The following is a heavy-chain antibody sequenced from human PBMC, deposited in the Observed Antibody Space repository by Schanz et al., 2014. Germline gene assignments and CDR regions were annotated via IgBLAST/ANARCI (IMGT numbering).Heavy chain of an antibody. CDR2: FVHPGGST. CDR1: GFSLDIFA. D-gene: IGHD3-10*02. Sequence: EVHLLESGGGLVEPGGSLRLSCATSGFSLDIFAVSWVRQAPGKGLEWVSFVHPGGSTYYPDSVKGRFTISRDSSKNTLYLQMNSLRPEDTASYYCAKNQYDDVDLSSFYFDFWGQGTLVDVSS. CDR3: AKNQYDDVDLSSFYFDF. V-gene: IGHV3-23*03. J-gene: IGHJ4*02.